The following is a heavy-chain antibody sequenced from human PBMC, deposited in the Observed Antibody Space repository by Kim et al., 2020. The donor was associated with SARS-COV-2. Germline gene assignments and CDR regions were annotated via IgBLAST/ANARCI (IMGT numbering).Heavy chain of an antibody. V-gene: IGHV3-21*01. CDR2: ISSSSSYI. CDR1: GFTFSSYS. D-gene: IGHD3-22*01. Sequence: GRSLRLSCAASGFTFSSYSMNWVRQAPGKGLEWVSSISSSSSYIYYADSVKGRFTISRDNAKNSLYLQMNSLRAEDTAVYYCALYDSSGYYTIRWGQGTLVTVSS. J-gene: IGHJ4*02. CDR3: ALYDSSGYYTIR.